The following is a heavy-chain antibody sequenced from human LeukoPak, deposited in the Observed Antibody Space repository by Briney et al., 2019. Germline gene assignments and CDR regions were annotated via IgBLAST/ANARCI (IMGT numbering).Heavy chain of an antibody. D-gene: IGHD3-10*01. V-gene: IGHV4-59*08. Sequence: PSETLSLTCTVSGGSISNYYWSWIRQPPGKGLEWIGYIYYSGSTNYNPSLKSRVTISVDTSKNQFSLKLSSVTAADTAVYYCARSPGVTMVRGVKGWFDPWGQGTLVTVSS. J-gene: IGHJ5*02. CDR3: ARSPGVTMVRGVKGWFDP. CDR2: IYYSGST. CDR1: GGSISNYY.